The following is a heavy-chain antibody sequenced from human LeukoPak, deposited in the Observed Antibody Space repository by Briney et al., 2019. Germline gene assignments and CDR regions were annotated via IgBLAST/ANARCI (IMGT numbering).Heavy chain of an antibody. J-gene: IGHJ4*02. CDR3: AHSISMDFEY. V-gene: IGHV4-4*07. D-gene: IGHD2/OR15-2a*01. CDR1: GGSVSSNY. Sequence: SETLSLTCTVSGGSVSSNYWNWVRQPAGKGLEWIGRIYNGGTTNYNPSLESRVTISIDRSKNQFSLKLTSVTAADTAVYYCAHSISMDFEYWGQGTLVTVSS. CDR2: IYNGGTT.